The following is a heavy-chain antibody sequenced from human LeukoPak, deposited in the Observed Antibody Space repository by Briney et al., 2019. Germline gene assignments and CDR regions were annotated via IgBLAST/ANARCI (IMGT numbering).Heavy chain of an antibody. V-gene: IGHV1-69*05. CDR2: IIPIFGTA. CDR3: ARERNYYDSSSAYFQH. J-gene: IGHJ1*01. Sequence: GASVKVSWKASGGTFSSYAISWVRQAPGQGLEWMGGIIPIFGTANYAQKFQGRVTITTDESTSTAYMELSSLRSEDTAVYYCARERNYYDSSSAYFQHWGQGTLVTVS. CDR1: GGTFSSYA. D-gene: IGHD3-22*01.